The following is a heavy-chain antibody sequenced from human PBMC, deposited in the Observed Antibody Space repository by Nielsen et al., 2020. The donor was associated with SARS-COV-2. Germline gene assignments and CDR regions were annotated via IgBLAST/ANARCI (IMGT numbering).Heavy chain of an antibody. Sequence: SLKISCAASGFTFDDYAMHWVRQAPGKGLEWVSGISWNSGSIGYADSVKGRFTISRDNAKNSLYLQMNSLRAEDTALYYCASLIIAAGTYGMDVWGQGTTVTVSS. V-gene: IGHV3-9*01. D-gene: IGHD6-13*01. CDR2: ISWNSGSI. CDR1: GFTFDDYA. J-gene: IGHJ6*02. CDR3: ASLIIAAGTYGMDV.